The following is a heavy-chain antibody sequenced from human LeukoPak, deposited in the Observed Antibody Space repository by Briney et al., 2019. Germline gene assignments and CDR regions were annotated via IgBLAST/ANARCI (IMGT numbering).Heavy chain of an antibody. CDR3: ATSVLPAANFDS. J-gene: IGHJ4*02. CDR2: IYYSGST. Sequence: SETLSLTCTVSGGSISSGDYYWSWIRQPPGKGLEWIGYIYYSGSTYYNPSLKSRVTISVDTSKNQFSLKLSSVTAADTAVYYCATSVLPAANFDSWGQGTLVTVSS. CDR1: GGSISSGDYY. V-gene: IGHV4-30-4*01. D-gene: IGHD2-2*01.